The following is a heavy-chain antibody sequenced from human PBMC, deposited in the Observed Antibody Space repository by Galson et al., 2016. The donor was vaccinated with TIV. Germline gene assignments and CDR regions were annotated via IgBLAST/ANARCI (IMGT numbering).Heavy chain of an antibody. Sequence: FLRLSCAACGFTFSHLGMHWVRQSPGKGLEWWAVILYDGSSQFYADSVEGRFAISRDNSKNTLYLQMNSLGDEDTALYYCANSGDSRSIDSWGQGTLVIFSS. D-gene: IGHD3-22*01. V-gene: IGHV3-30*18. CDR3: ANSGDSRSIDS. CDR1: GFTFSHLG. CDR2: ILYDGSSQ. J-gene: IGHJ4*02.